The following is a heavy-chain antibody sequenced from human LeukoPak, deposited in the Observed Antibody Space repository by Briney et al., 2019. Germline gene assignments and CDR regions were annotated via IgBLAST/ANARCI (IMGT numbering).Heavy chain of an antibody. V-gene: IGHV4-61*08. CDR2: IYYSGST. CDR3: ARLGVREMALTGDAFDI. D-gene: IGHD5-24*01. CDR1: GDSISSGVYY. Sequence: SETLSLTCAVSGDSISSGVYYWSWIRQPPGKGLEWIGYIYYSGSTNYNPSLKSRVTISVDTSKNQFSLKLSSVTAADTAVYYCARLGVREMALTGDAFDIWGQGTMVTVSS. J-gene: IGHJ3*02.